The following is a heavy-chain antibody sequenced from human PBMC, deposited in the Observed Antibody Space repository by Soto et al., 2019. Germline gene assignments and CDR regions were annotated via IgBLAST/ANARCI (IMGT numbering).Heavy chain of an antibody. J-gene: IGHJ3*02. Sequence: SDTLSLTCAVSGGSISSGGYSWSWIWQPPGKGLEWIGYIYHSGSTYYNPSLKSRVTISVDRSKNQFSLKLSSVTAADTAVYYCARGRLDAFDIWGQGTMVTVPS. CDR3: ARGRLDAFDI. V-gene: IGHV4-30-2*01. CDR2: IYHSGST. CDR1: GGSISSGGYS.